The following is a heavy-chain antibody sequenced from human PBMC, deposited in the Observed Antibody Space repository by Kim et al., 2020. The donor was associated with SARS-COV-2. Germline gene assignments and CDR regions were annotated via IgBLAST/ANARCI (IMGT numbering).Heavy chain of an antibody. CDR3: ARDFYEFWSGFIDY. CDR1: GFTFSSYG. D-gene: IGHD3-3*01. CDR2: IWYDGDNK. Sequence: GGSLRLSCAASGFTFSSYGMHWVRQAPGKGLEWVAVIWYDGDNKYYAGSVKGRFTISRDNSKNTLYLQMNSLRAEDTAVYYCARDFYEFWSGFIDYWGQRTLVTVSS. V-gene: IGHV3-33*01. J-gene: IGHJ4*02.